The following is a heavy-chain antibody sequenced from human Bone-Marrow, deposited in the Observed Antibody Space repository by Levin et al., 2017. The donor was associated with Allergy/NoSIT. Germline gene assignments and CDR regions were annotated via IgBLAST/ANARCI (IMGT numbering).Heavy chain of an antibody. CDR1: GGSISSGSYY. J-gene: IGHJ5*01. D-gene: IGHD4-17*01. Sequence: ASETLSLTCTVSGGSISSGSYYWAWIRQPPGKGLEWIGSIHYSGRTYYNPSLRSRLAISVDTSKNQFSLKLTSATAADTALYFCATQEDYGDSNAWFASWGQGTPVTVSS. CDR2: IHYSGRT. V-gene: IGHV4-39*01. CDR3: ATQEDYGDSNAWFAS.